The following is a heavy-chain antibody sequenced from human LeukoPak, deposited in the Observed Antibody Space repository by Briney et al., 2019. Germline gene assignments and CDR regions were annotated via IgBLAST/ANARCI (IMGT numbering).Heavy chain of an antibody. Sequence: GGSLRLSCAASGFTFSSYSMNWVRQAPGKGLEWVSYISSSSSTIYYADSVKGRFTISRDNAKNSLFLQLNSLRAEDTAVYYCAKRNIAVAGYYYSYGLDVWGQGTTVTVSS. CDR3: AKRNIAVAGYYYSYGLDV. D-gene: IGHD6-19*01. J-gene: IGHJ6*02. V-gene: IGHV3-48*01. CDR1: GFTFSSYS. CDR2: ISSSSSTI.